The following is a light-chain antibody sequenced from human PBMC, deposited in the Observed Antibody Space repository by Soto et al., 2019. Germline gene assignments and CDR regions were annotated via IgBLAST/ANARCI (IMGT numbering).Light chain of an antibody. J-gene: IGLJ1*01. CDR1: SSNVGSNT. V-gene: IGLV1-44*01. CDR3: ATWDDSLNGYV. CDR2: TD. Sequence: QLVLTQPPSVSGTPGQRVTISCSGSSSNVGSNTVHWYQQLPGTAPRLLIYTDQRPSGVPDRFSASTSGTSASLAISGLQSEDESDYYCATWDDSLNGYVFGTGTKVTVL.